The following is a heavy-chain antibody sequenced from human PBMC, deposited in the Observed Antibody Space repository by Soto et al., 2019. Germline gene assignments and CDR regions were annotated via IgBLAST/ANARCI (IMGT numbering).Heavy chain of an antibody. Sequence: SETRSLTCTVSGGSISSYYWSWIRQPPGKGLEWIGYIYYSGSTNYNPSLKSRVTISVDTSKNQFSLKLSSVTAADTAVYYCAREGMGYDILTGYYRGPAFDIWGQGTMVTVS. CDR2: IYYSGST. J-gene: IGHJ3*02. CDR3: AREGMGYDILTGYYRGPAFDI. D-gene: IGHD3-9*01. CDR1: GGSISSYY. V-gene: IGHV4-59*01.